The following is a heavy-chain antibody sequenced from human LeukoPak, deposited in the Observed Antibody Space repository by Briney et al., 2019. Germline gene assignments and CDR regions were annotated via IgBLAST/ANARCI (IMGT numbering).Heavy chain of an antibody. J-gene: IGHJ4*02. CDR1: GGSISSGRYY. D-gene: IGHD3-10*01. V-gene: IGHV4-61*02. Sequence: SQTLSLTCTVSGGSISSGRYYWSWIRQPAGKGLEWIGRIYTSGSTNYNPSLKSRVTISVDTSKNRFSLKLSSVTAADTAVYYCAREIMVRGVITYYFDYWGQGTLVTVSS. CDR3: AREIMVRGVITYYFDY. CDR2: IYTSGST.